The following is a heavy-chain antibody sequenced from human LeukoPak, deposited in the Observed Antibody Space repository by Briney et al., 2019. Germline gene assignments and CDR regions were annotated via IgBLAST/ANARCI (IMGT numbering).Heavy chain of an antibody. CDR2: IRSSSSYT. V-gene: IGHV3-21*01. CDR1: GFTFSSYS. Sequence: PGGSLRLSCAASGFTFSSYSMNWVRQAPGKGLEWVSSIRSSSSYTYYADSVKGRFTISRDNAKNSLYLQMNSLRAEDTAVYYCASSGWGPDYWGQGTLVTVSS. D-gene: IGHD6-19*01. J-gene: IGHJ4*02. CDR3: ASSGWGPDY.